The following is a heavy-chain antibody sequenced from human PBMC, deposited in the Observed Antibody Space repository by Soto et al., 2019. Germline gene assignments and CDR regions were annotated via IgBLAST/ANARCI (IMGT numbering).Heavy chain of an antibody. Sequence: QLQLQESGPGLVKPSETLSLTCTVSGGSISSSSYYWGWIRQPPGKGLEWIGSIYYSGSTYYNPSLKSRVTISVDTSKNQFSLKLSSVTAADTAVYYCARQRIVVVPAAKFYYYMDVWGKGTTVTVSS. CDR1: GGSISSSSYY. CDR2: IYYSGST. D-gene: IGHD2-2*01. CDR3: ARQRIVVVPAAKFYYYMDV. V-gene: IGHV4-39*01. J-gene: IGHJ6*03.